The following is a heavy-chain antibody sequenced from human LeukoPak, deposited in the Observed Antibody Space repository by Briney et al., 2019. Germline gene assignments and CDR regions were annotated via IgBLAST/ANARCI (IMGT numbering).Heavy chain of an antibody. CDR3: ASNSGSAGPLYFDY. Sequence: GGSLRLSCAASGFTFSSYEMNWVRQAPGKGLEWVSYISSSGSTTYYADSVKGRFTISRDNAKSSLYLQMNSLRAEDTAVYYCASNSGSAGPLYFDYWGQGALVTVSS. CDR2: ISSSGSTT. V-gene: IGHV3-48*03. D-gene: IGHD1-26*01. CDR1: GFTFSSYE. J-gene: IGHJ4*02.